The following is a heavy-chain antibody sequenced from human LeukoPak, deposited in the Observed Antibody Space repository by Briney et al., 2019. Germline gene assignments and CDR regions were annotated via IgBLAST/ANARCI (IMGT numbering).Heavy chain of an antibody. D-gene: IGHD4-17*01. CDR3: ARAGDYGDHIGY. J-gene: IGHJ4*02. CDR1: GGSISRGGYS. CDR2: IYHSGTT. Sequence: PSQTLSLTCAVSGGSISRGGYSWRWIRQPPGKGLEWIGYIYHSGTTYYNPSLKSRVTISVDRSKNQFSLKLSSVTAADTAVYYCARAGDYGDHIGYWGQGTLVTVSS. V-gene: IGHV4-30-2*01.